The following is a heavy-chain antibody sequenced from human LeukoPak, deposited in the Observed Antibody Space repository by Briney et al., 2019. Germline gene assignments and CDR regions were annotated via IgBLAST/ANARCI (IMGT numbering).Heavy chain of an antibody. D-gene: IGHD3-22*01. CDR1: GDSVSSNSAA. CDR2: TYYSSKWYN. CDR3: ARANYYDSSGPDY. V-gene: IGHV6-1*01. J-gene: IGHJ4*02. Sequence: SQTRSLTCAISGDSVSSNSAAWNWVRQSPSRGLEWLGRTYYSSKWYNDYAVSVKSRITINPNTSKNQFSLHLNSVTPEDTAVYYCARANYYDSSGPDYWGQGTLVTVSS.